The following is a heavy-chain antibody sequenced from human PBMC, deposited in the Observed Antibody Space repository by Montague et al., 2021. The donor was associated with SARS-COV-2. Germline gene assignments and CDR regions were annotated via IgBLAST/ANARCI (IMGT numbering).Heavy chain of an antibody. Sequence: PALVKPTQTLTLTCTFSGFSLSTSGMCVSWIRQPPGKALEWLALIDWDDDKYYSTSLKTRLTISKDTSKNQVVLTMTNMDPVDTATYYCARIRDHDILTGSYSGFDYWGRGTLVTVSS. D-gene: IGHD3-9*01. CDR3: ARIRDHDILTGSYSGFDY. V-gene: IGHV2-70*01. J-gene: IGHJ4*02. CDR1: GFSLSTSGMC. CDR2: IDWDDDK.